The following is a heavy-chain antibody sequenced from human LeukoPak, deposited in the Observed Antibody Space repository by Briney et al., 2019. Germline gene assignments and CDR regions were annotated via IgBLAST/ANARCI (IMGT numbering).Heavy chain of an antibody. D-gene: IGHD1-26*01. Sequence: AGKSLRLSCVASGFPFGAYALHWVRQSPGKGLEWVALISYDGSNEWYADSVKGRFTISRDNSKNTLYLQMNSLSAEDTAVYYCARGLPDGWEVYFDFWGQGTLVIVSS. V-gene: IGHV3-30-3*01. CDR1: GFPFGAYA. J-gene: IGHJ4*02. CDR2: ISYDGSNE. CDR3: ARGLPDGWEVYFDF.